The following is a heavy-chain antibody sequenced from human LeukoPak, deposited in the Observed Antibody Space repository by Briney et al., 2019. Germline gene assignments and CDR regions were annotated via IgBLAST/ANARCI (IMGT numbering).Heavy chain of an antibody. V-gene: IGHV3-30*18. D-gene: IGHD3-10*01. CDR3: TKGGVGSGSYYRCDN. J-gene: IGHJ4*02. CDR2: ISSDGSNK. Sequence: GGSLRLSCAASGFTFSSFGMHWVRQAPGKGLEWMALISSDGSNKYYADSVEGRFTISRDNSRNTLYLEVNNVRADDTALYYCTKGGVGSGSYYRCDNWGQGTLVTVSS. CDR1: GFTFSSFG.